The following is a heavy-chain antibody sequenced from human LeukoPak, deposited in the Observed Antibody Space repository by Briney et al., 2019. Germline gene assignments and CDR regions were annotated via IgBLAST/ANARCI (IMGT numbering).Heavy chain of an antibody. J-gene: IGHJ6*03. CDR2: INPNSGGT. CDR3: ARNPRGYCTNGVVYSTYYYYYYMDV. V-gene: IGHV1-2*02. D-gene: IGHD2-8*01. Sequence: GASVKVSCKASGYTFTGYYMHWVRQAPGQGLEWMGWINPNSGGTNYAQKFQGRVTMTRDTSISTAYIELSRLRSDDTAVYYCARNPRGYCTNGVVYSTYYYYYYMDVWGKGTTVTVSS. CDR1: GYTFTGYY.